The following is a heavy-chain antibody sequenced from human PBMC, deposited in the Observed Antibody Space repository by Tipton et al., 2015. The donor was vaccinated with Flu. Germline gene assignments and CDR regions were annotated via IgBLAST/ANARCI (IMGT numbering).Heavy chain of an antibody. Sequence: TLSLTCTVSGDSISSGDYYWTWIRQSPGKGLEWIGYIHYSGITYYSPSLRSRLTMSVDTSKNQFSLELNSVTAADSAIFYCARSEWLPKLDYWGQGVLVTVTS. CDR1: GDSISSGDYY. CDR2: IHYSGIT. J-gene: IGHJ4*02. CDR3: ARSEWLPKLDY. D-gene: IGHD5-12*01. V-gene: IGHV4-30-4*01.